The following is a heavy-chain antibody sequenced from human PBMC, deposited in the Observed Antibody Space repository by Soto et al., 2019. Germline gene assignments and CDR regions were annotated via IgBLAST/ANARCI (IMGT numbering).Heavy chain of an antibody. CDR2: ISYDGSNK. CDR1: GFTFSSYG. J-gene: IGHJ6*01. Sequence: GGSLRLSCAASGFTFSSYGMHWVRQAPGKGLEWVAVISYDGSNKYYADSVKGRFTIDIDKSKNTLYLQMNSLRAEDTEMYYCAKEHQDHGEYVPNYYSMDVQGEGPTVTVTS. V-gene: IGHV3-30*18. CDR3: AKEHQDHGEYVPNYYSMDV. D-gene: IGHD4-17*01.